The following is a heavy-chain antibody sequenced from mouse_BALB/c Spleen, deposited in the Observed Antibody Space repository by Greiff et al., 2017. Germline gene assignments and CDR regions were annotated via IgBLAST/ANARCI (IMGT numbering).Heavy chain of an antibody. CDR3: ARHGNYDYAMDY. V-gene: IGHV5-9-4*01. CDR1: GFTFSSYA. D-gene: IGHD2-1*01. Sequence: EVQVVESGGGLVKPGGSLKLSCAASGFTFSSYAMSWVRQSPEKRLEWVAEISSGGSYTYYPDTVTGRFTISRDNAKNTLYLEMSSLRSEDTAMYYCARHGNYDYAMDYWGQGTSVTVSA. CDR2: ISSGGSYT. J-gene: IGHJ4*01.